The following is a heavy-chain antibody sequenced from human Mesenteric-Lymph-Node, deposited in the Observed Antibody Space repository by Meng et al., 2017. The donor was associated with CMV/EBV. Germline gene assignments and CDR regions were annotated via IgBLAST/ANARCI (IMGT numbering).Heavy chain of an antibody. D-gene: IGHD3-16*01. J-gene: IGHJ6*02. CDR2: IAGSGRTM. CDR1: GFSFSDYY. Sequence: GGSLRLSCAASGFSFSDYYMNWIRQTPGKGLEWLSYIAGSGRTMLSADSVRGRFTISRDNAKNSLYLQMNSLRAEDTAVYYCARDGAPYVTPGQYYYGMDVWGQGTTVTVSS. V-gene: IGHV3-11*04. CDR3: ARDGAPYVTPGQYYYGMDV.